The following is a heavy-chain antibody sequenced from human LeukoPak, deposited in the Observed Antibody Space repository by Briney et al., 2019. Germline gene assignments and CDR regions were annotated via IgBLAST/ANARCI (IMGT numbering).Heavy chain of an antibody. D-gene: IGHD6-19*01. CDR1: GGSFSGYY. CDR3: ARGTMWGWYNTWFDP. J-gene: IGHJ5*02. V-gene: IGHV4-34*01. CDR2: INHSGST. Sequence: SETLSLTCAVYGGSFSGYYWSWIRQPPGKGRECSGEINHSGSTNYNPSLKSRVTMSVDTSKNQFSLKLSSVTAADTAVYYCARGTMWGWYNTWFDPWGQGTLVTVSS.